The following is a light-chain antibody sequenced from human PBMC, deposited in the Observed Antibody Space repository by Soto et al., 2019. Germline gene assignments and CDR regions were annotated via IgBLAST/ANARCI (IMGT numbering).Light chain of an antibody. CDR2: GAS. Sequence: EIVMTQSPATLSVSPGERATLSCRASQNISSNLAWYQQKPGQAPRVLIDGASTRATGIPARFSGSGSGTEFTLTISSLQSEDFAVYYCQQYNNGLWTFGQGTKVEI. CDR3: QQYNNGLWT. V-gene: IGKV3-15*01. CDR1: QNISSN. J-gene: IGKJ1*01.